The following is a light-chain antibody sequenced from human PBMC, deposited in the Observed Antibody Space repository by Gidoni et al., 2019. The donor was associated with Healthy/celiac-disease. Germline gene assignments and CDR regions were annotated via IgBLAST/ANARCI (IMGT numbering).Light chain of an antibody. Sequence: QSALTQPASVSGSPGQSITISCTGTSSDVGGYHYVSWYQQHPGKAPNLMIYDVSNRPSGVSNRFSGSKSGNTASLTISGLQAEDEADYYCSSYTSSSTRVFGGGTKLTVL. CDR1: SSDVGGYHY. CDR3: SSYTSSSTRV. J-gene: IGLJ2*01. V-gene: IGLV2-14*03. CDR2: DVS.